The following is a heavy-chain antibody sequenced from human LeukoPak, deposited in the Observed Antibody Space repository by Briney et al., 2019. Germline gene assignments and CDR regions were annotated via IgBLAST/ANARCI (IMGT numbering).Heavy chain of an antibody. CDR2: IYYSGST. CDR1: GGSISSRGYY. J-gene: IGHJ5*02. V-gene: IGHV4-31*03. D-gene: IGHD2-2*01. Sequence: PSETLSLTCTVSGGSISSRGYYWSWIRQHPGKGLEWIGYIYYSGSTYYNPSLKSRVTISVDTSKNQFSLKLSSVTAADTAVYYCARIGSSYCSSTSCYGRDWFDPWGQGTLVTVSS. CDR3: ARIGSSYCSSTSCYGRDWFDP.